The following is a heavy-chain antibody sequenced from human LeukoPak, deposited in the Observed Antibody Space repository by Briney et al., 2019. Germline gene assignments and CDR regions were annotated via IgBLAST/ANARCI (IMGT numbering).Heavy chain of an antibody. V-gene: IGHV3-33*01. CDR2: IWYDGSNK. Sequence: QPGRSLRLSCAASGFTFRSYGMHWVRQAPGKGLEWVAVIWYDGSNKYYADSVKGRFIISRDNSKNTLYLQVNSLRAEDTAVYYCARDPYGSGSTSFDIWGQGTMVTVSS. D-gene: IGHD3-10*01. J-gene: IGHJ3*02. CDR3: ARDPYGSGSTSFDI. CDR1: GFTFRSYG.